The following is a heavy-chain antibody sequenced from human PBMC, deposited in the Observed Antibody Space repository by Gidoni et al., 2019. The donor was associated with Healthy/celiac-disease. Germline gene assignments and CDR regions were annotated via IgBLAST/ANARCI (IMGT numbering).Heavy chain of an antibody. CDR3: ARDRRGDCSSTSCYWFDP. D-gene: IGHD2-2*01. V-gene: IGHV4-39*07. J-gene: IGHJ5*02. CDR1: GGSISSSSYY. CDR2: IYYSGST. Sequence: QLQLQESGPGLVKPSETLSLTCTVSGGSISSSSYYWGWIRQPPGKGLEWIGSIYYSGSTYYNPSLKSRVTISVDTSKNQFSLKLSSVTAADTAVYYCARDRRGDCSSTSCYWFDPWGQGTLVTVSS.